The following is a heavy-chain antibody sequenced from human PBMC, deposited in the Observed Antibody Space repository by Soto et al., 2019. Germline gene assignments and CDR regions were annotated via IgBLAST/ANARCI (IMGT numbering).Heavy chain of an antibody. V-gene: IGHV4-39*01. CDR3: ARLNGYCVSTGCHGYYGMDV. J-gene: IGHJ6*02. CDR2: IYSTENT. D-gene: IGHD2-2*03. Sequence: QLQLQESGPGLVKPSETLSLTCTVSGGSVSSNSYSWGWIRQSPGKGLEWIGIIYSTENTYYHPSPLSPVTISADTSMNEFSLRLSSVTAADTAVYYCARLNGYCVSTGCHGYYGMDVWGQGTTVTVSS. CDR1: GGSVSSNSYS.